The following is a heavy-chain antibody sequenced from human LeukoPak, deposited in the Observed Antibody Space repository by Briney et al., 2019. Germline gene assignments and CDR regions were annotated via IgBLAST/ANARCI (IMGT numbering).Heavy chain of an antibody. J-gene: IGHJ4*02. CDR3: ARGMYRNGSGSYYHFDY. CDR2: IIPIFGTA. D-gene: IGHD3-10*01. Sequence: SVKVSCKASGGTFSSYAISWVRQAPGQGLEWMGGIIPIFGTANYAQKSQGRVTITADESTSTAYMELSSLRSEDTAVYYCARGMYRNGSGSYYHFDYWGQGTLVTVSS. V-gene: IGHV1-69*01. CDR1: GGTFSSYA.